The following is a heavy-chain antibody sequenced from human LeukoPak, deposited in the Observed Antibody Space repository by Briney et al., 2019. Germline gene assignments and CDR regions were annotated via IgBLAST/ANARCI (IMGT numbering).Heavy chain of an antibody. CDR2: IYYSGST. CDR1: GGSISSSRDY. D-gene: IGHD2-21*02. CDR3: ARDSVRGFVVVTANAFDI. Sequence: SETLSLTCTVSGGSISSSRDYWAWIRQPPGKGLEWIANIYYSGSTYYNPSLKSRVTISVDTSKNQFSLKLSSVTAADTAVYYCARDSVRGFVVVTANAFDIWGQGTMVTVSS. V-gene: IGHV4-39*07. J-gene: IGHJ3*02.